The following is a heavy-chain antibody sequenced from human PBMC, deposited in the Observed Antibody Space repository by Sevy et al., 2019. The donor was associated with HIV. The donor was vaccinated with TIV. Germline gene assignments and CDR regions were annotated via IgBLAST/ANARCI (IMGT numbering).Heavy chain of an antibody. CDR2: ITWNSINI. D-gene: IGHD3-10*01. CDR3: AKTMGSLRGTPTDFGTAMDV. J-gene: IGHJ6*02. V-gene: IGHV3-9*01. CDR1: GFTFDDYA. Sequence: GGSLRLSCAASGFTFDDYAMHWVRQAPGKGLEWVSGITWNSINIGYADSVKGRFPISRDNAKNSLYLQMNSLSAEDTALYYCAKTMGSLRGTPTDFGTAMDVWGQGTTVTVSS.